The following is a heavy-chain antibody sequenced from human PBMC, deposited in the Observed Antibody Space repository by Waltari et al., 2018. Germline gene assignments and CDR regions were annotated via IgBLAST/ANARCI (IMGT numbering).Heavy chain of an antibody. J-gene: IGHJ6*03. CDR1: GFTFSSYA. CDR3: AKAFYGSGSYSAYYYYYMDV. V-gene: IGHV3-23*04. D-gene: IGHD3-10*01. CDR2: ISGSGGST. Sequence: EVQLVESGGGLVQPGGSLRLSCAASGFTFSSYAMSWVRQAPGKGLGWVSAISGSGGSTYYADSVKGRFTISRDNSKNTLYLQMNSLRAEDTAVYYCAKAFYGSGSYSAYYYYYMDVWGKGTTVTVSS.